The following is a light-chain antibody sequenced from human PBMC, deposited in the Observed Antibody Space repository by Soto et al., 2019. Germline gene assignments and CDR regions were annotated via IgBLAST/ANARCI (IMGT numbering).Light chain of an antibody. J-gene: IGLJ2*01. CDR1: TSNIGSSS. CDR3: ATWDDSLSGPV. CDR2: ENN. Sequence: QSVLRQPPSASGTPGQRVTSFCSGSTSNIGSSSVYWYQQLPGTAPKVFIYENNRRPSGVPDRFSGSKSGTSASLAISGLRSEDEADYYCATWDDSLSGPVFGGGTKLTVL. V-gene: IGLV1-47*01.